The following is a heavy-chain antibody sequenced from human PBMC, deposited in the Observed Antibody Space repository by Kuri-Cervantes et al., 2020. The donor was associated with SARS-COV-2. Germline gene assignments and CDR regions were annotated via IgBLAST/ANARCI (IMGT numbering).Heavy chain of an antibody. CDR1: GGSISSGDYY. J-gene: IGHJ4*02. V-gene: IGHV4-30-2*01. D-gene: IGHD3-22*01. CDR2: IYHSGNT. Sequence: SETLSLTCTVSGGSISSGDYYWSWIRQPPGKGLEWIGYIYHSGNTYYNPSLKSRLTISVERSRNQFSLNLRSVTAADTAVYYCARVLHNYYDSSGYYYFDYWGQGTLVTVSS. CDR3: ARVLHNYYDSSGYYYFDY.